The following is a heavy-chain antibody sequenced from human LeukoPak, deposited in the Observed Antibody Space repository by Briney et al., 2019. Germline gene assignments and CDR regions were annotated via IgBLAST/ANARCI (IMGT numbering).Heavy chain of an antibody. CDR2: ISDSGSP. CDR3: VVPSDFGVVNFFDF. V-gene: IGHV4-39*01. Sequence: SETLSLTCTVSGGSISSSRHYWGWIRQSPGKGLEWIGSISDSGSPYYNPSLQSRITVSVDTSQNQFSLRLTSVTAADTAVYYCVVPSDFGVVNFFDFWGQGTLVTVSS. CDR1: GGSISSSRHY. D-gene: IGHD3-3*01. J-gene: IGHJ4*02.